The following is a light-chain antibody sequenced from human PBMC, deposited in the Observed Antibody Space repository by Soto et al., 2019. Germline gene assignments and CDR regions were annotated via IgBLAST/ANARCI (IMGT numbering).Light chain of an antibody. V-gene: IGKV1-33*01. Sequence: DIQMTQSPSSLSASVGDTVSIICQATQDIFGFLNWYQIKPGKAPKLLISDSSNLKRGVPSRFSGSGSGTNFSLTITGLQPEDFAMYYCQQYDDLPLTFGGGTQVVIK. CDR3: QQYDDLPLT. CDR1: QDIFGF. J-gene: IGKJ4*01. CDR2: DSS.